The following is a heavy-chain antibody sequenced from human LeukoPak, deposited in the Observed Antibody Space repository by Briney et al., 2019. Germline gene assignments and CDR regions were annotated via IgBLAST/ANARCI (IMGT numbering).Heavy chain of an antibody. CDR1: GYNFSTYW. D-gene: IGHD2-2*01. CDR2: IYPGDSDT. V-gene: IGHV5-51*01. J-gene: IGHJ4*02. Sequence: GESLKISCKGSGYNFSTYWIGWVRQMPGKGLEWMGIIYPGDSDTTYSPAFQGQVTISVDKSISTAYLQWSSLKASDTAIYYCLRQFSTSAGPDYWGQGTLVTVSS. CDR3: LRQFSTSAGPDY.